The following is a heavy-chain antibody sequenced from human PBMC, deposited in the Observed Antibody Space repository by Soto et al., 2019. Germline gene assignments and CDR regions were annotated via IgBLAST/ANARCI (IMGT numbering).Heavy chain of an antibody. CDR3: ARGDYYGSGSYEPYYYYGMDV. CDR2: ISSSGSTI. D-gene: IGHD3-10*01. J-gene: IGHJ6*02. Sequence: PVGSLTLSCAASGFTFSDYYMSWIRQAPGKGLEWVSYISSSGSTIYYADSVKGRFTISRDNAKNSLYLQMNSLRAEDTAVYYCARGDYYGSGSYEPYYYYGMDVWGRGTTVTVS. V-gene: IGHV3-11*01. CDR1: GFTFSDYY.